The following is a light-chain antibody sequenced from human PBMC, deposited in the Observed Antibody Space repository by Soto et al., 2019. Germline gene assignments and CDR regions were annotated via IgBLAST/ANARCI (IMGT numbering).Light chain of an antibody. Sequence: EIVFTQDPGTLSLSPGERATLSCMAIQSVSSSQLAWYQQKPGQAPRLLIFGASRRAAGIPDRFSGSGSGTDFTLTISRLEPEDFAVYYCQQYAGSPTWTFGQGTQVEIK. V-gene: IGKV3-20*01. J-gene: IGKJ1*01. CDR2: GAS. CDR3: QQYAGSPTWT. CDR1: QSVSSSQ.